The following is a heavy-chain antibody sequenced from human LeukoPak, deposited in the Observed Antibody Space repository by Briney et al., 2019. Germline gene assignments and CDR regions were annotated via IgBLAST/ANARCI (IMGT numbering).Heavy chain of an antibody. CDR3: AGGYCSGGSCRRYYYGMDV. CDR2: IIPIFGTA. CDR1: GGTFSSYA. V-gene: IGHV1-69*13. D-gene: IGHD2-15*01. Sequence: SVKVSCKASGGTFSSYAISWVRQAPGQGLEWMGGIIPIFGTANYAQKFQGRVTITADESTSTAYMELSSLRSEDTAVYYCAGGYCSGGSCRRYYYGMDVWGQGTTVTVSS. J-gene: IGHJ6*02.